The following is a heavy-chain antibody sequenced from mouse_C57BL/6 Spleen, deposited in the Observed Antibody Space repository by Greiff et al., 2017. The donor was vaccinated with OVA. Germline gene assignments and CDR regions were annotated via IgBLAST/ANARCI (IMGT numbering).Heavy chain of an antibody. V-gene: IGHV5-16*01. D-gene: IGHD1-1*01. CDR2: INYDGSST. CDR3: AREGSSYGYFDV. CDR1: GFTFSDYY. Sequence: EVKLEESEGGLVQPGSSMKLSCTASGFTFSDYYMAWVRQVPEKGLEWVANINYDGSSTYYLDSLKSRFIISRDNAKNILYLQMSSLKSEDTATYYCAREGSSYGYFDVWGTGTTVTVSS. J-gene: IGHJ1*03.